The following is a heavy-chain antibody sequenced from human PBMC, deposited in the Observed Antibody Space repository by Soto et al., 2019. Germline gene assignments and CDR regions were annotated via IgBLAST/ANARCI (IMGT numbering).Heavy chain of an antibody. D-gene: IGHD1-1*01. CDR1: GFXYSNEW. J-gene: IGHJ4*02. Sequence: GXLRLSCASSGFXYSNEWLHWVRQVPGKGLEFVSRINKDGSYRNYEDYVEGRFTISRDDAKSEVYLKMNKLTAEDTAVYYCARGGLEPFDYWGQGALGTVS. V-gene: IGHV3-74*01. CDR2: INKDGSYR. CDR3: ARGGLEPFDY.